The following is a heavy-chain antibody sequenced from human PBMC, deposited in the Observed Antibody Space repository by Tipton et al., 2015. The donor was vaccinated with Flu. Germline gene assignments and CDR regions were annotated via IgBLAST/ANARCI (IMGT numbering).Heavy chain of an antibody. D-gene: IGHD5-12*01. Sequence: TLSLTCTVSGGSLSGYYWSWIRQPAGKGLEWIGRIYTGGSSYYNPSLKSRVTMSVDTSKNQFSLKLDSMTAADTAVYFCARVGYSGYDFGYYFDSWGQGALVTVST. J-gene: IGHJ4*02. CDR3: ARVGYSGYDFGYYFDS. V-gene: IGHV4-4*07. CDR2: IYTGGSS. CDR1: GGSLSGYY.